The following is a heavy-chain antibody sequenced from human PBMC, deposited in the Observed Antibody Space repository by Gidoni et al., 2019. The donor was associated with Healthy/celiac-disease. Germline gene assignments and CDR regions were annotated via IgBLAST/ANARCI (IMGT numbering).Heavy chain of an antibody. D-gene: IGHD3-9*01. CDR3: ARRGLLGDILTGGGWFDP. Sequence: QVQLVASGGGVVKPGRSLRLSCAASGFTFSSYRMHWVGQAPGKGREWVAVIWYDGSNKYYADSVKGRFTISRDNSKNTLYLQMNSLRAEDTAVYYCARRGLLGDILTGGGWFDPWGQGTLVTVSS. CDR1: GFTFSSYR. CDR2: IWYDGSNK. J-gene: IGHJ5*02. V-gene: IGHV3-33*01.